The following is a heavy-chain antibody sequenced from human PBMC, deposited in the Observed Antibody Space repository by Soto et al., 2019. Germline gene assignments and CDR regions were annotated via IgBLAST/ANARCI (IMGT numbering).Heavy chain of an antibody. D-gene: IGHD2-2*01. CDR3: ARRSSTSFNDAFHI. Sequence: QVQLQESGPGLVKPSETLSLTCTVSGGSISSSYWSWIRQPPGKGLEWIGYIYYSGSTNYNPSLKSRVTISVDASKNQCALKLSSVTAADTAVYYCARRSSTSFNDAFHIWGQGTMVTVSS. V-gene: IGHV4-59*08. CDR2: IYYSGST. CDR1: GGSISSSY. J-gene: IGHJ3*02.